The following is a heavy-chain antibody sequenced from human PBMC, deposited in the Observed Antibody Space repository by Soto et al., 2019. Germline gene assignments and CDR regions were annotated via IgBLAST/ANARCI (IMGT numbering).Heavy chain of an antibody. CDR2: ISTAGDT. Sequence: EVQLVESGGGLVQPGGSLRLSCAASGFGFNGYDMHWVRQAPGKNLEWVAAISTAGDTYHLGSVKGRFTISREDAKNSLSLQMNSLRVGDTAVYYCARGGDRFDGMDVWGQGTTVTVSS. CDR3: ARGGDRFDGMDV. V-gene: IGHV3-13*01. CDR1: GFGFNGYD. J-gene: IGHJ6*02. D-gene: IGHD3-16*01.